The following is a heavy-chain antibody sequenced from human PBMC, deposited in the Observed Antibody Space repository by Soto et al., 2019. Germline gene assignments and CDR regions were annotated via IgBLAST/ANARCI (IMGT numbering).Heavy chain of an antibody. J-gene: IGHJ4*02. Sequence: LRLSCAASGFTFSSYAMGWVRQAPDKGLEWVSVIDYSGGTTYYEDSVKGRFTISRDNSKNTLYLQMNSLRAEDTAVYYCAKDATRTSGWYYFDYWGQGALVTVSS. CDR1: GFTFSSYA. V-gene: IGHV3-23*01. CDR2: IDYSGGTT. CDR3: AKDATRTSGWYYFDY. D-gene: IGHD6-19*01.